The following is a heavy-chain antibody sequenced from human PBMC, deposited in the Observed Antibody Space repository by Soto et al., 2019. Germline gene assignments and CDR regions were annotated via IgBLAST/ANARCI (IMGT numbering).Heavy chain of an antibody. Sequence: QVQLQESGPGLVKPSETLSLTCTVSGGSISSYYWSWIRQPPGKGLEWIGYIYYSGSTNYNPSPNSRATISVDTSKNQFSLKLSSLTAADTAVYYCARLYGGHFDYWGQGTLVTVSS. V-gene: IGHV4-59*08. CDR2: IYYSGST. D-gene: IGHD4-17*01. CDR1: GGSISSYY. J-gene: IGHJ4*02. CDR3: ARLYGGHFDY.